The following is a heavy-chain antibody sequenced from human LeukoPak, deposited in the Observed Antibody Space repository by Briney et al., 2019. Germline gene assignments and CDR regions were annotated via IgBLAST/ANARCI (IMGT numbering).Heavy chain of an antibody. CDR3: ARDYCSSTSCWMYAFDI. CDR1: GGSIYSSNSY. V-gene: IGHV4-39*07. Sequence: SETLSLTCTVSGGSIYSSNSYWAWIRQSPGQGLEWIGSIFYGGSTFYNPSLKRRATISVDTSKNQFSLKLSSVTAADTAVYYCARDYCSSTSCWMYAFDIWGQGTMVTVSS. J-gene: IGHJ3*02. CDR2: IFYGGST. D-gene: IGHD2-2*01.